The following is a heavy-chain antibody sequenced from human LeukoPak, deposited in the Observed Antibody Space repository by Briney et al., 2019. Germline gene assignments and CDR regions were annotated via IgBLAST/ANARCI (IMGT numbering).Heavy chain of an antibody. CDR2: ISGDGGST. V-gene: IGHV3-43*02. CDR3: AKTPIAAAGTAGGYFDY. J-gene: IGHJ4*02. D-gene: IGHD6-13*01. CDR1: GSTFDDYA. Sequence: GGSLRLSCAASGSTFDDYAMHWVRQAPGKGLEWVSFISGDGGSTYYADSVKGRFTISRDNSKNSLYLQMNSLGTEDTALYYCAKTPIAAAGTAGGYFDYWGQGTLVTVSS.